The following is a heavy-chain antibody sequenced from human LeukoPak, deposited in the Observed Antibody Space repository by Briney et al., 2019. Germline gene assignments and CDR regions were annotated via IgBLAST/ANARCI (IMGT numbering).Heavy chain of an antibody. D-gene: IGHD2-2*01. J-gene: IGHJ6*02. CDR2: IKWNGGST. V-gene: IGHV3-20*04. Sequence: GGSLRLSCAASGFTFDDYGMSWVRHAPGKGLEWVSGIKWNGGSTGDADSVKGRFTISRDNAKNSLYLQMNSLRAEDTALYYCARDYCSSTSFGCYYGMDVWGQGATVTVSS. CDR3: ARDYCSSTSFGCYYGMDV. CDR1: GFTFDDYG.